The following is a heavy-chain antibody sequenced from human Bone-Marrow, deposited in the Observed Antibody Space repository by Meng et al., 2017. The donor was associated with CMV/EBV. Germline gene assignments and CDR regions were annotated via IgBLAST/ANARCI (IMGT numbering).Heavy chain of an antibody. J-gene: IGHJ4*02. CDR3: ARRPRVPAARSNFDY. Sequence: SETLSLTCTVSGGSISSSSYYWGWIRQPPGKGLEWIGSIYYSGSTYYNPSLKSRVTISVDTSKNQFSLKLSSVTAADTAVYYCARRPRVPAARSNFDYWGQGTLVTVSS. D-gene: IGHD2-2*01. CDR2: IYYSGST. V-gene: IGHV4-39*07. CDR1: GGSISSSSYY.